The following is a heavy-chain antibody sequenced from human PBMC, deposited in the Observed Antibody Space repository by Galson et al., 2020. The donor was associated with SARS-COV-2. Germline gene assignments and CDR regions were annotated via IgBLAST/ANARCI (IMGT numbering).Heavy chain of an antibody. J-gene: IGHJ1*01. Sequence: ASVKVSCKASGYTFTGYYMHWVRQAPGQGLEWMGWINPNSGGTNYAQKFQGRVTITADESTSTAYMELSSLRSEDTAVYYCARERNQYFQHWGQGTLVTVSS. CDR2: INPNSGGT. V-gene: IGHV1-2*02. CDR1: GYTFTGYY. D-gene: IGHD1-1*01. CDR3: ARERNQYFQH.